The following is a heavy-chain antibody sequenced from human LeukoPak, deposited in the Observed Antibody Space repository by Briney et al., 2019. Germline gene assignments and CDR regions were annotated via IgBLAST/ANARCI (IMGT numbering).Heavy chain of an antibody. Sequence: PGGSLRLYCAASGFTFSDYYMSWIRQAPGKGLEWVPFISSSGSTIYYADSVKGRFTISRDNAKNSLYLQMNSLRAEDTAVYYCARVLGEDIVVVPAAIVWFDPWGQGTLVTVSS. V-gene: IGHV3-11*01. D-gene: IGHD2-2*01. CDR3: ARVLGEDIVVVPAAIVWFDP. CDR1: GFTFSDYY. CDR2: ISSSGSTI. J-gene: IGHJ5*02.